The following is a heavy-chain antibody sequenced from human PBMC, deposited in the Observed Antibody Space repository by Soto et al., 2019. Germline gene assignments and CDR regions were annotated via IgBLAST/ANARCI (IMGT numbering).Heavy chain of an antibody. V-gene: IGHV3-7*03. CDR2: IKQDGSEK. Sequence: PGGSLRLSCPASGFTFSSYWMSWVRQAPGKGLEWVANIKQDGSEKYYVDSVKGRFTISRDNAKNSLYLQMNSLRAEDTAVYYCARASYYDFWSAPYWGQGTLVTVSS. J-gene: IGHJ4*02. CDR3: ARASYYDFWSAPY. D-gene: IGHD3-3*01. CDR1: GFTFSSYW.